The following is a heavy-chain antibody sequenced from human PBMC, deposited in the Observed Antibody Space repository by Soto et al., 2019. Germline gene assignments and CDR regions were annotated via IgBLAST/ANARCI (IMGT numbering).Heavy chain of an antibody. CDR3: AVDLGYCRSGTCYREWFDP. CDR2: VRGDNGHT. J-gene: IGHJ5*02. CDR1: GYTFTTHG. Sequence: QVQLVQSGAEVKKPGASVKVSCKASGYTFTTHGISWVRQVPGQGLEWMGWVRGDNGHTNYAQSLQGRVTMTTDTYTNTAYMELRGLRSDDTAVYYCAVDLGYCRSGTCYREWFDPWGQGTLVTVSS. V-gene: IGHV1-18*01. D-gene: IGHD2-15*01.